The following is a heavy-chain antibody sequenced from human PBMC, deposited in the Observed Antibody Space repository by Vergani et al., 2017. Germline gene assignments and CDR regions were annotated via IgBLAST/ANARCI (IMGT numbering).Heavy chain of an antibody. CDR2: IYYSGST. CDR3: ARGALDSIAARPDYYYGMDV. J-gene: IGHJ6*02. D-gene: IGHD6-6*01. V-gene: IGHV4-39*07. CDR1: GGSISSSSYY. Sequence: QLQLQESGPGLVKPSETLSLTCTVSGGSISSSSYYWGWIRQPPGKGLEWIGSIYYSGSTNYNPSLKRRVTISVDTSKNQFSLKLSSVTAADTAVYYCARGALDSIAARPDYYYGMDVWGQGTTVTVSS.